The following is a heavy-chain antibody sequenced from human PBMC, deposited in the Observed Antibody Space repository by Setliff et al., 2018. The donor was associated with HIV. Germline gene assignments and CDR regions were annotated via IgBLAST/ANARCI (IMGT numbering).Heavy chain of an antibody. CDR3: ARDRYDKDDYFDY. V-gene: IGHV1-18*01. CDR2: ISAYNGNT. J-gene: IGHJ4*02. D-gene: IGHD3-22*01. Sequence: ASVKVSCKASGGTFSSYAISWVRQAPGQGLEWMGWISAYNGNTNYAQKLQGRVTMTTDTSTSTAYMELGSLRSDDTAVYYCARDRYDKDDYFDYWGQGTLVTVSS. CDR1: GGTFSSYA.